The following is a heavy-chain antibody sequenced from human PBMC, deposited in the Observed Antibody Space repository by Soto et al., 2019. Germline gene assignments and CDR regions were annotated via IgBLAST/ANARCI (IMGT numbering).Heavy chain of an antibody. Sequence: PSETLSLTCVVSGGSITSYHWSWIRQFPGKGLEWIAYTAYTGNTNYNPSLKSRVTISEDTSKNQFSLKLSSVTAADTAVYYCARASTMVRGVIRVGYYYYGMDVWGQGTTVTVSS. V-gene: IGHV4-59*08. J-gene: IGHJ6*02. CDR2: TAYTGNT. CDR3: ARASTMVRGVIRVGYYYYGMDV. CDR1: GGSITSYH. D-gene: IGHD3-10*01.